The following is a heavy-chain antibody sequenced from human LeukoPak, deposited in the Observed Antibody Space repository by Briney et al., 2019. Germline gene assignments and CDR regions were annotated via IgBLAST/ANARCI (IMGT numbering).Heavy chain of an antibody. CDR3: ARHDYTSSSLDAFDI. D-gene: IGHD3-16*01. CDR2: ISSSGTTI. V-gene: IGHV3-11*04. CDR1: GFTFSDYY. Sequence: GGSLRLSCAASGFTFSDYYMTWIRQAPGKGLEWVSYISSSGTTIYYADSVKGRFTISRDNAKNSLYLQMNSLRAEDTAVYYCARHDYTSSSLDAFDIWGQGTMVTVSS. J-gene: IGHJ3*02.